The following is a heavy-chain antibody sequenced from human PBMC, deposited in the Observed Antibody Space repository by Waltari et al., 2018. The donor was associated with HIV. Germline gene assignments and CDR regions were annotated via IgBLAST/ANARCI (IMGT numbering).Heavy chain of an antibody. CDR1: GYTFTSYG. V-gene: IGHV1-18*01. D-gene: IGHD3-16*02. Sequence: QVQLVQSGAEVKKPGASVKVSCKASGYTFTSYGISWVRQAPGQGLEWMGWISAYNGNTNYAQKLQGRVTMTTDTSTSTAYMELRSLRSDDTAVYYCARERWITFGGVIVPGAFDIWGQGTMVTVSS. CDR3: ARERWITFGGVIVPGAFDI. J-gene: IGHJ3*02. CDR2: ISAYNGNT.